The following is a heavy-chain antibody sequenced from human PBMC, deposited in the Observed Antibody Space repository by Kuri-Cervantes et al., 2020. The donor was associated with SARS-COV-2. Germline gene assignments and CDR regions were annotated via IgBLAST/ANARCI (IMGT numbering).Heavy chain of an antibody. CDR2: IYSGGST. J-gene: IGHJ4*02. D-gene: IGHD3-22*01. CDR1: GFTVSSNY. CDR3: AITMIVVVITTAPLDY. V-gene: IGHV3-53*04. Sequence: GESLKISCAASGFTVSSNYMSWVRQAPGKGLEWVSVIYSGGSTYYADSVKGRFTISRHNSKNTLYLQMNSLRAEDTAVYYCAITMIVVVITTAPLDYWGQGTLVTVSS.